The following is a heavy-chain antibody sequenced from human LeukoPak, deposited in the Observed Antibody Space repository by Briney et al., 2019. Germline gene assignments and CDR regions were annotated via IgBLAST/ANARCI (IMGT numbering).Heavy chain of an antibody. CDR1: GYTFTSHD. Sequence: ASVKVSCKASGYTFTSHDMHWVRQALGQRLEWMGWINAGNGNTEYAQEFQGRVTITRDTSASTVYMELSSLSSEDMAVYYCTQYNYWGQGTLVTVSS. CDR2: INAGNGNT. J-gene: IGHJ4*02. D-gene: IGHD2/OR15-2a*01. V-gene: IGHV1-3*03. CDR3: TQYNY.